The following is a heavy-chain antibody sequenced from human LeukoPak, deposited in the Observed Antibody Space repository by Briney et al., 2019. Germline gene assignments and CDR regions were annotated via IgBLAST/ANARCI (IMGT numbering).Heavy chain of an antibody. V-gene: IGHV3-53*01. CDR1: GFSVSSNF. D-gene: IGHD5-12*01. Sequence: PGGSLGLSCEASGFSVSSNFMSWVRQAPGKGLEWVSVIYSGGTTYNADSVRGRFTISRDNSKNTLYLQMNSLRAEDTAVYYCARDGYGYNYMDVWGKGTTVTVSS. J-gene: IGHJ6*03. CDR3: ARDGYGYNYMDV. CDR2: IYSGGTT.